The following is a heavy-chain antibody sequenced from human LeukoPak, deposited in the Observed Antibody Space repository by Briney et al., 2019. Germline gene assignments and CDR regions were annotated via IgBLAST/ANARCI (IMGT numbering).Heavy chain of an antibody. CDR1: GYTFTGYY. CDR3: ARPYSSGWYGSYY. Sequence: ASVKVSCKASGYTFTGYYMHWVRQAPGQGLEWMGWINPNSGGTNYAQKFQGRVTMTRDTSISTAYMELSRLRSDDTAVYYCARPYSSGWYGSYYWGQGTLVTVSS. V-gene: IGHV1-2*02. J-gene: IGHJ4*02. CDR2: INPNSGGT. D-gene: IGHD6-19*01.